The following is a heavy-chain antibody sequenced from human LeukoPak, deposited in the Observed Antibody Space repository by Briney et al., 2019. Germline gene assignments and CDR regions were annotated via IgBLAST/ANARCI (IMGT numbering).Heavy chain of an antibody. CDR2: ISGSDGST. D-gene: IGHD5/OR15-5a*01. CDR3: AKSVYYYYYMDV. V-gene: IGHV3-23*01. CDR1: GFTFSSYA. Sequence: PGGSLRLSCAASGFTFSSYAMTWVRQAPGKGLEWVSSISGSDGSTYYADSVKGRFTISRDNSKNTLYLQMNSLRAEDTALHYCAKSVYYYYYMDVWGKGTTVTVSS. J-gene: IGHJ6*03.